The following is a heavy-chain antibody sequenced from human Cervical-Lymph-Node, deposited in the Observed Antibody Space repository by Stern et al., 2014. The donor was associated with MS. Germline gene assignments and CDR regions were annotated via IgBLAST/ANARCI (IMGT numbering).Heavy chain of an antibody. Sequence: DQLVESGGGVVQPGRSLRLSCAASGFTFSSYAMHWVRQAPGKGLEWVAVISYDGSNKYYADSVKGRFTISRDNSKNTLYLQMNSLRAEDTAVYYCASLSYYYDSSGYSDAFDIWGQGTMVTVSS. CDR3: ASLSYYYDSSGYSDAFDI. J-gene: IGHJ3*02. D-gene: IGHD3-22*01. CDR2: ISYDGSNK. V-gene: IGHV3-30-3*01. CDR1: GFTFSSYA.